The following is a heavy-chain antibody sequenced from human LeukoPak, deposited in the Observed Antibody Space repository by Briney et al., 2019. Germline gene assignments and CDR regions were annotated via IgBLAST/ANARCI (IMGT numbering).Heavy chain of an antibody. Sequence: SETLSLTCTVSGYSISSGYYWGWVRQPPGKGLEWIGNIFYSGSTYYSPSLKSRVTISLDTSRNQFSLKLNSVTAADTAVYYCAKSNGYGLVDIWGQGTMVTVSS. D-gene: IGHD3-10*01. CDR2: IFYSGST. J-gene: IGHJ3*02. CDR3: AKSNGYGLVDI. CDR1: GYSISSGYY. V-gene: IGHV4-38-2*02.